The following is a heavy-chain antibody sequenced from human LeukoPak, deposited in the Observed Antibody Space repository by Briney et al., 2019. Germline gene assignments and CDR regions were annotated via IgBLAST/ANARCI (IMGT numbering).Heavy chain of an antibody. CDR1: GFTFSSYG. CDR2: ISYDGSNK. D-gene: IGHD2-15*01. Sequence: PGGSLRLSCAASGFTFSSYGMHWVRQAPGKGLEWVAVISYDGSNKYYADSVKGRFTISRDNSKNSLYLQMNSLRAEDTAVYYCARERRTSCPYFDYWGQGTLVTVSS. CDR3: ARERRTSCPYFDY. J-gene: IGHJ4*02. V-gene: IGHV3-30*03.